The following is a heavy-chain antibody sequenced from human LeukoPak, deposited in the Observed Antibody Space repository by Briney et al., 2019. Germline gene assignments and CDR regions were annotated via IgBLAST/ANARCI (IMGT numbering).Heavy chain of an antibody. V-gene: IGHV4-34*01. CDR1: GGSFSGYY. CDR3: ARDHRLANYYYGMDV. J-gene: IGHJ6*02. D-gene: IGHD2-21*01. Sequence: SETLSLTCAVYGGSFSGYYWSWIRQPPGKGLEWIGEINHSGSTNYNPSLKSRVTISVDTSKNRFSLKLSSVTAADTAVYYCARDHRLANYYYGMDVWGQGTTVTVSS. CDR2: INHSGST.